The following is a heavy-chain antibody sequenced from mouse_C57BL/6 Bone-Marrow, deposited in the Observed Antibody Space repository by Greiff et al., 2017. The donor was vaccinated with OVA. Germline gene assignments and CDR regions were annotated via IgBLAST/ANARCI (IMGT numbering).Heavy chain of an antibody. CDR3: ARTLDYGSSSYWYFDV. CDR1: GYTFTSYW. V-gene: IGHV1-55*01. J-gene: IGHJ1*03. CDR2: IYPGSGST. D-gene: IGHD1-1*01. Sequence: QVQLQQPGAELVKPGASVKMSCKASGYTFTSYWITWVKQRPGQGLEWIGDIYPGSGSTNYNEKFKSKATLTVDTSSSTAYMQLSRLTSEDSAVYYCARTLDYGSSSYWYFDVWGTGTTVTVSS.